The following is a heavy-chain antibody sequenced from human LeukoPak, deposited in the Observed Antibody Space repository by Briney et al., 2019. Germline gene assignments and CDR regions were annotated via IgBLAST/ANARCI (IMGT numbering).Heavy chain of an antibody. V-gene: IGHV3-20*04. CDR1: GFTFDDYG. J-gene: IGHJ4*02. CDR3: ARDRAGDITRGWSDY. D-gene: IGHD2-15*01. Sequence: PGGSLRLSCAASGFTFDDYGMSWVRQAPGKGLDWVSGINWNGGSTGYADSVKGRFTISRDNAKNSLYLQMNSVRAEDTALYYCARDRAGDITRGWSDYWGQGTLVTVSS. CDR2: INWNGGST.